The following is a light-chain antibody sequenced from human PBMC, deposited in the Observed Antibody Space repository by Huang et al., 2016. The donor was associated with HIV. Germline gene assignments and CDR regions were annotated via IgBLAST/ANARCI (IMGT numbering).Light chain of an antibody. J-gene: IGKJ1*01. CDR2: WAP. CDR1: QSVLSPSNNRNH. CDR3: QQYYSIPG. Sequence: DIVMTQSPDSLAVSLGERATITCVSSQSVLSPSNNRNHLAWYQQKPRQPPTLLIYWAPTRESGVPDRFRGSGSATDFTLTIDNLQAEDVALYFCQQYYSIPGFGQGTYVEV. V-gene: IGKV4-1*01.